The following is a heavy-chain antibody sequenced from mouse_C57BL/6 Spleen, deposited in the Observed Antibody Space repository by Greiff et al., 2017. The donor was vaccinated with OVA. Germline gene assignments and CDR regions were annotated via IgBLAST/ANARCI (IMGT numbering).Heavy chain of an antibody. D-gene: IGHD2-5*01. J-gene: IGHJ3*01. CDR3: ARGDYSNYLAWFAY. CDR1: GYTFTSYW. CDR2: IYPGSGST. V-gene: IGHV1-55*01. Sequence: VKLQQPGAELVKPGASVKMSCKASGYTFTSYWITWVKQRPGQGLEWIGDIYPGSGSTNYNEKFKSKATLTVDTSSSTAYMQLSSLTSEDSAVYYCARGDYSNYLAWFAYWGQGTLVTVSA.